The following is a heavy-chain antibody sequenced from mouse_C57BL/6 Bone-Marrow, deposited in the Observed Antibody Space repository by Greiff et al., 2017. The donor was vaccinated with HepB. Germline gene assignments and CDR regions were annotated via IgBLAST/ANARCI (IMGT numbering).Heavy chain of an antibody. CDR3: ARVGNADYYAMDY. CDR1: GFTFSDYG. J-gene: IGHJ4*01. V-gene: IGHV5-17*01. D-gene: IGHD2-1*01. CDR2: ISSGSSTI. Sequence: EVMLVESGGGLVKPGGSLKLSCAASGFTFSDYGMHWVRQAPEKGLEWVAYISSGSSTIYYADTVKGRFTISRDNAKNTLFLQMTSLRSEDTAMYYCARVGNADYYAMDYWGQGTSVTVSS.